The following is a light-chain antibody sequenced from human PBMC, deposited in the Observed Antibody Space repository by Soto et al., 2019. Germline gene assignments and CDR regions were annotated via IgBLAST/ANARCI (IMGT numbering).Light chain of an antibody. CDR3: SSYAGINNFDV. Sequence: QSALTQPPSASGSPGQSVTISCTGTSSDVGGYNYVSWYQQHPGKAPKLMIYEVSKRPSGVPDRFSGSKSGNTASLTVSGLQAEDEADYYCSSYAGINNFDVFGPGTKVTVL. V-gene: IGLV2-8*01. J-gene: IGLJ1*01. CDR1: SSDVGGYNY. CDR2: EVS.